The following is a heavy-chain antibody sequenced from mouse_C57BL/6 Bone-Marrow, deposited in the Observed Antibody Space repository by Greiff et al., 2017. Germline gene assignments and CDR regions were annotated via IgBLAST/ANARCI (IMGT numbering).Heavy chain of an antibody. CDR2: INPGSGGT. D-gene: IGHD1-1*01. J-gene: IGHJ3*01. Sequence: QVQLQQSGAELVRPGTSVKVSCKASGYAFTNYLIEWVKQRPGQGLEWIGVINPGSGGTNYNEKFKGKATLTADKSSSTAYMQLSSLTSEDSAVYFCARGEYYGSSPWFAYWGQGTLVTVSA. CDR1: GYAFTNYL. V-gene: IGHV1-54*01. CDR3: ARGEYYGSSPWFAY.